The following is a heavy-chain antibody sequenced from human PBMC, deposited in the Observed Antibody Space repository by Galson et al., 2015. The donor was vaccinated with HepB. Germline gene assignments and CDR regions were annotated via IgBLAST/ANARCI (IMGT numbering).Heavy chain of an antibody. Sequence: SLRLSCAASGFTFDDYAVHWVRQAPGKGLEWVSGISWNSGSIGYADSVKGRFTISRDNAKNSLYLQMNSLRAEDTALYYCARDHGYYDSSGYYGYWGQGTLVTVSS. D-gene: IGHD3-22*01. V-gene: IGHV3-9*01. CDR3: ARDHGYYDSSGYYGY. CDR2: ISWNSGSI. J-gene: IGHJ4*02. CDR1: GFTFDDYA.